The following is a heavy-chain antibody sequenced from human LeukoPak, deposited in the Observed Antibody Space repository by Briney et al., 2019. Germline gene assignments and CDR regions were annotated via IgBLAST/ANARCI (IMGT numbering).Heavy chain of an antibody. Sequence: GGSLRLSCAASGFTFSDHYMPWVRKPPGKGLEWVARTKNKPKGYTTEYAASVRGRFTISRDDSKNSLYLQMSSLKTEDTAVYYCTRGATEATRYYYGLDVWGQGTTVTVSS. CDR3: TRGATEATRYYYGLDV. D-gene: IGHD5-12*01. V-gene: IGHV3-72*01. CDR2: TKNKPKGYTT. CDR1: GFTFSDHY. J-gene: IGHJ6*02.